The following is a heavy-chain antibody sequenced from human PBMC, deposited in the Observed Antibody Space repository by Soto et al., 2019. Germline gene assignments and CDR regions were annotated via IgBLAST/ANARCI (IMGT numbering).Heavy chain of an antibody. V-gene: IGHV3-23*01. CDR2: ISGDGGST. Sequence: EEQLLEAGGGLGRPGKSLRLSCAASGFTFSTFAMSWVRQAPGKGLECVSVISGDGGSTYYAGSVTGRFTISRDNSKNTVYLQMNSRTVEDTAVYYCAKLIPRSHYYYYYGMDVWGQGTTVTVSS. CDR1: GFTFSTFA. CDR3: AKLIPRSHYYYYYGMDV. J-gene: IGHJ6*02.